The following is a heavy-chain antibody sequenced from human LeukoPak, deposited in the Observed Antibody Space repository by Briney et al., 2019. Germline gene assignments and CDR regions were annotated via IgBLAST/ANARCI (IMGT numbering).Heavy chain of an antibody. CDR3: ARSGRDYDILTGYEYNWFDP. J-gene: IGHJ5*02. V-gene: IGHV3-11*04. Sequence: GGPLRLSCAASGFTFSDYYMSWVRQAPGKGLEWVSYISTTGKTKYYADSVKGRFTISRDNSKNTLYLQMNSLRAEDTAVYYCARSGRDYDILTGYEYNWFDPWGQGTLVTVSS. D-gene: IGHD3-9*01. CDR2: ISTTGKTK. CDR1: GFTFSDYY.